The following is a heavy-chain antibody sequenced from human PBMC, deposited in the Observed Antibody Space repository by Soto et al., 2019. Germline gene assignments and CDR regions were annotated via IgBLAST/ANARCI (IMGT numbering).Heavy chain of an antibody. CDR1: GGSISSGGYY. CDR3: ARSVFP. J-gene: IGHJ5*02. Sequence: QVQLQESGPGLVKPSQTLSLTCTVSGGSISSGGYYWNWIRQHPGKGLEWIGYIYYSGSTYYNPSLKSRVTISVDTSKNVFSLKLCSLTSAITAMYYCARSVFPSGQGTLVTVSS. CDR2: IYYSGST. V-gene: IGHV4-31*03.